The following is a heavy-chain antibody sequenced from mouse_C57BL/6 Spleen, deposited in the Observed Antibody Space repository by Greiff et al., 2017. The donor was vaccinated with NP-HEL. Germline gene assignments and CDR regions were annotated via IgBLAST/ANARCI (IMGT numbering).Heavy chain of an antibody. D-gene: IGHD1-1*01. CDR2: IDPNSGGT. CDR1: GYTFTSYW. J-gene: IGHJ4*01. Sequence: QVQLQQPGAELVKPGASVKLSCKASGYTFTSYWMHWVKQRPGRGLELIGRIDPNSGGTKYNEKFKSKATLTVDKPSSTAYMQLSSLTSEDSAVYYCARFSSYADYAMDYWGQGTSVTVSS. CDR3: ARFSSYADYAMDY. V-gene: IGHV1-72*01.